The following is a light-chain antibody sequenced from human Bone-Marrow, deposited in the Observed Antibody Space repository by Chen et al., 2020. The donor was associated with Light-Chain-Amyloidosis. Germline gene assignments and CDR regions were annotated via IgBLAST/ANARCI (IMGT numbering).Light chain of an antibody. J-gene: IGKJ5*01. V-gene: IGKV1-13*02. Sequence: AIQLTQSPSSLSASVGDRVTITCRASQGISSALAWYQQKPGKAPKLLIYDASSLESGVPSRFSGSGSGTDFTLTISSLQPEDFATYYCQQFNSYPQGFGQGIRLEIK. CDR1: QGISSA. CDR3: QQFNSYPQG. CDR2: DAS.